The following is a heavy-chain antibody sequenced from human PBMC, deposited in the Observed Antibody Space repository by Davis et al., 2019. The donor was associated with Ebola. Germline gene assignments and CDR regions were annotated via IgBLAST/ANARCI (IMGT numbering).Heavy chain of an antibody. V-gene: IGHV4-39*07. J-gene: IGHJ6*02. D-gene: IGHD2/OR15-2a*01. CDR2: VYYSGST. CDR1: GDPISTATSYY. Sequence: SETLSLTCSVFGDPISTATSYYWGWIRQPPGKGLEWLGSVYYSGSTYYNPSLKSRVTISVDTSKNQFSLKLSSVTAADTAVYYCARVDITLGMDVWGQGTTVTVSS. CDR3: ARVDITLGMDV.